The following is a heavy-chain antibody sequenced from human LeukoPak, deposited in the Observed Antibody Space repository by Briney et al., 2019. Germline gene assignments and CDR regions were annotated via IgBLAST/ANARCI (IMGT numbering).Heavy chain of an antibody. V-gene: IGHV4-59*01. J-gene: IGHJ3*02. CDR1: GGSISSYY. D-gene: IGHD3-10*01. CDR2: IYYSGGT. CDR3: ASHPLYYYGSGSYYNGDDAFDI. Sequence: SETLSLTCTVSGGSISSYYWSWIRQPPGKGLEWIGNIYYSGGTNYNPSLKSRVTISVDTSKNQFSLKLSSVTAADTAVYYCASHPLYYYGSGSYYNGDDAFDIWGQGTMVTVSS.